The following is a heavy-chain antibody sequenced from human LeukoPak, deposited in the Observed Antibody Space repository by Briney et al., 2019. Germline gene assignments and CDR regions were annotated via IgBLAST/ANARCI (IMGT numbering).Heavy chain of an antibody. CDR3: ARGSGSVASVSFDY. D-gene: IGHD6-19*01. CDR1: GGSISSYY. Sequence: SETLSLTCTVSGGSISSYYWSWIRQPPGKGLEWIGYIYYSGSTNYNPSLKSRVTISVKTSKNQFSLKLSSVIVADTAVYYCARGSGSVASVSFDYWGQGTLVTVSS. CDR2: IYYSGST. J-gene: IGHJ4*02. V-gene: IGHV4-59*01.